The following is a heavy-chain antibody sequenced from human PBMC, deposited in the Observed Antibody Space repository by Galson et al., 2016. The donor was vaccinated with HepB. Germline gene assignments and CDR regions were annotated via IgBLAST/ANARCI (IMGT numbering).Heavy chain of an antibody. CDR2: INPGHGST. J-gene: IGHJ3*02. CDR1: GYTFTSYF. V-gene: IGHV1-46*01. D-gene: IGHD2-2*01. CDR3: VREEYCSTTSCYEGPHNAFDI. Sequence: CKASGYTFTSYFMHWVRQAPGQGLEWMGIINPGHGSTNYAQKFQGRVTMTRDTSTSTVYMELGSLRPEDTAAYYCVREEYCSTTSCYEGPHNAFDIWGRGTEVTVSS.